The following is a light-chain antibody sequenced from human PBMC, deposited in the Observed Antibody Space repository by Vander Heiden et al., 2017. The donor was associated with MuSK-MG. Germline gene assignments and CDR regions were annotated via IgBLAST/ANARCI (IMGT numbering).Light chain of an antibody. V-gene: IGLV3-1*01. CDR1: QFGDKY. CDR3: QAWDSSHVV. J-gene: IGLJ2*01. Sequence: SYELTQPPSVSVSPGQTASITCSGAQFGDKYACWYQQKPGQSPVLVIYQDSKRTAGNPERFSGSNSGNTATMTISGTQAMDEADYYCQAWDSSHVVFGGGTKLTVL. CDR2: QDS.